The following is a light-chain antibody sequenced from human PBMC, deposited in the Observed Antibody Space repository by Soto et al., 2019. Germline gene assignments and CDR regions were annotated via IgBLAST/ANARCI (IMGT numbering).Light chain of an antibody. V-gene: IGKV4-1*01. CDR2: WAS. Sequence: DIELTQSPDSLAVSLGERATIDCKSSQSLLYSPNNKNYLAWYQQKQGQPPKLLIYWASTRESGVPDRFTGSGSGTDFALTIISRLSEDEAVYYCQQYYDTPQTFGRGTKVEIK. J-gene: IGKJ1*01. CDR3: QQYYDTPQT. CDR1: QSLLYSPNNKNY.